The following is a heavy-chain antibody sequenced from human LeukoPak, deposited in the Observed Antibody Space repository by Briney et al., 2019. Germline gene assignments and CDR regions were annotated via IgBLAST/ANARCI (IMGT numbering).Heavy chain of an antibody. J-gene: IGHJ4*02. V-gene: IGHV3-30*02. CDR2: IDDDGINF. D-gene: IGHD3-22*01. CDR3: VRGPARGYYDGSGYDFDY. CDR1: GFTFRNFG. Sequence: GGSLRLSCAASGFTFRNFGMHWVRQAPGKGLEWETFIDDDGINFYYVNSVKGRFAISRDNSKNTLYLQMSSLESEDTAVYYCVRGPARGYYDGSGYDFDYWGQGTLVTVSS.